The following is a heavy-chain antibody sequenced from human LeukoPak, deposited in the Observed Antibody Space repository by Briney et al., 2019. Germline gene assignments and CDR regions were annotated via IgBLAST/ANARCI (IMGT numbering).Heavy chain of an antibody. CDR1: GGTFSSYA. J-gene: IGHJ5*02. CDR3: ASSEGWQLVGWFDP. D-gene: IGHD6-6*01. CDR2: IIPILGIA. Sequence: GSSVKVSCKASGGTFSSYAISWVRQAPGQGLEWMGRIIPILGIANYAQKFQGRVTITADKSTSTAYMELRSLRSEDTAVYYCASSEGWQLVGWFDPWGQGTLVTVSS. V-gene: IGHV1-69*04.